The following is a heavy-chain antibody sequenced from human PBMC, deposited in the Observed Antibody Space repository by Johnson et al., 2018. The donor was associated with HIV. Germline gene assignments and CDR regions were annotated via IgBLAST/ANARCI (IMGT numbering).Heavy chain of an antibody. CDR1: GFTVSSNY. J-gene: IGHJ3*02. V-gene: IGHV3-66*01. D-gene: IGHD2-15*01. Sequence: MLLVESGGGVVRPGGSLRLSCAVSGFTVSSNYMSWVRRAPGKGLEWVSVLYSGGSTYYADSVKGRFTLSRDNSKNTVYLQMNSLRADDTAVYYCARRYCSGGRCLNPKDAFDIWGQGTMVTVSS. CDR3: ARRYCSGGRCLNPKDAFDI. CDR2: LYSGGST.